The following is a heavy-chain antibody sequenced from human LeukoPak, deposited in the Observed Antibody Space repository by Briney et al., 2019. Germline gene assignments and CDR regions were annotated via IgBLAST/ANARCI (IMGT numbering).Heavy chain of an antibody. D-gene: IGHD3-22*01. J-gene: IGHJ4*02. CDR2: ISGSGGST. V-gene: IGHV3-23*01. CDR3: AKSAGEVVVITYFDY. Sequence: GGSLRLSCAASGFTFSSYAMSWVRQAPGKGLEWVSAISGSGGSTYYADSVKGRFTISRDNSKNTLYLQMNSLGAEDTAVYYCAKSAGEVVVITYFDYWGQGTLVTVSS. CDR1: GFTFSSYA.